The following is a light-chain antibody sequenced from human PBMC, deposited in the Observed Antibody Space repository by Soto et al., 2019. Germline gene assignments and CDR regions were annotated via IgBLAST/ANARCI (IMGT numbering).Light chain of an antibody. Sequence: EIVLTQSPATLSLSPGERATLSCRASQSVSSYLAWYQQKPGQAPRLLIYDASNRTTAIPARFSGSGSGTAFTLTISSLEPEDFAVYYCQQRSNWPRTTFGQGIKLEIK. J-gene: IGKJ2*01. CDR3: QQRSNWPRTT. CDR2: DAS. CDR1: QSVSSY. V-gene: IGKV3-11*01.